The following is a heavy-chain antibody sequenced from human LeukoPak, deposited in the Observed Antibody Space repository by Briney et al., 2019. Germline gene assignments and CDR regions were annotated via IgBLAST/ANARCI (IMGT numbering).Heavy chain of an antibody. V-gene: IGHV4-59*01. CDR1: GGSISSYY. CDR3: ARVDYGDPYYYYVDV. J-gene: IGHJ6*03. Sequence: SETLSLTCTVSGGSISSYYWSWIRQSPGKGLECIGYIHYTGSTNYNPSLKSRVTISVETSKNQFSLKLSSVTAADTAVYYCARVDYGDPYYYYVDVWGKGTTVTISS. D-gene: IGHD4-17*01. CDR2: IHYTGST.